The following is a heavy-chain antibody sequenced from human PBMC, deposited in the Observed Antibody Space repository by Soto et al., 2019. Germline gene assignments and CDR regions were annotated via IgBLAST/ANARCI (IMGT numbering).Heavy chain of an antibody. CDR1: GFTFSSYG. J-gene: IGHJ6*02. Sequence: QVQLVESGGGVVQPGRSLRLSCAASGFTFSSYGMHWVRQAPGKGLEWVAVIWYDGSNKYYADSMKGRFTISRDNSKNTLYLQMNSLRAEDTAVYYCARARDGYNYYGMDVWGQGTTVTVSS. CDR2: IWYDGSNK. V-gene: IGHV3-33*01. CDR3: ARARDGYNYYGMDV.